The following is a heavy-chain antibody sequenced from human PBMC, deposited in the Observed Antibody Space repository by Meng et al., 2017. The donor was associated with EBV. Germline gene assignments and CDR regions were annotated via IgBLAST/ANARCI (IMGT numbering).Heavy chain of an antibody. V-gene: IGHV1-18*01. CDR2: VSSYNGNT. J-gene: IGHJ4*02. CDR1: GYTFTSYG. CDR3: ARVRTFGGVIPPDY. Sequence: QVSLVEYVSEVKNPGDLVKVSCKAFGYTFTSYGISWGRQAPGQGLEWMGLVSSYNGNTNYAQKLQGRVTITTDTSTSTAYMELRSLRSDDTAVYYCARVRTFGGVIPPDYWGQGTLVTVSS. D-gene: IGHD3-16*02.